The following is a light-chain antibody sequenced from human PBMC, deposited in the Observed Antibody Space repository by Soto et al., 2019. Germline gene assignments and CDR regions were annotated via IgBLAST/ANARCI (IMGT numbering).Light chain of an antibody. J-gene: IGKJ1*01. CDR1: QSINSY. CDR3: QQSYSTPRT. V-gene: IGKV1-39*01. Sequence: DIQMTQSPSSLTASVGDRVTITCRARQSINSYLNWYQQKPGKAPKLLIYAASSLQSGVPSRFSGSGSGTDFTLTISSLQPEDFATYYCQQSYSTPRTFGQGTKVDIK. CDR2: AAS.